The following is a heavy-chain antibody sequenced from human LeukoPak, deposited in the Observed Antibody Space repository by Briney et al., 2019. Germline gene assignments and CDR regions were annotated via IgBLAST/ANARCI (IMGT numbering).Heavy chain of an antibody. CDR2: IYYSGST. CDR1: GGSISSYY. D-gene: IGHD3-22*01. Sequence: PSETLSLTCTVSGGSISSYYWSWIRQPPGKGLEWIGYIYYSGSTNYNPSLKSRVTISVDTSKNQFSLKLSSVTAADTAVYYCARDLHYYDSSEHRYYYYYGMDVWGQGTTVTVSS. V-gene: IGHV4-59*01. CDR3: ARDLHYYDSSEHRYYYYYGMDV. J-gene: IGHJ6*02.